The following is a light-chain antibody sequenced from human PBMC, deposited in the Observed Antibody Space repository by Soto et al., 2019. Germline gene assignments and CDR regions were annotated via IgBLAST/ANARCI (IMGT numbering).Light chain of an antibody. V-gene: IGKV3-20*01. Sequence: EIVLTQSPGTLSLSPGERATLSCRASQSVSSSYLAWYRQKPGQAPRLLIYGASSRATGIPDRFSGSGSGTDFTLTISRLEPEDFAVYYCQKYGSSLWTFGQGTEVDIK. J-gene: IGKJ1*01. CDR1: QSVSSSY. CDR3: QKYGSSLWT. CDR2: GAS.